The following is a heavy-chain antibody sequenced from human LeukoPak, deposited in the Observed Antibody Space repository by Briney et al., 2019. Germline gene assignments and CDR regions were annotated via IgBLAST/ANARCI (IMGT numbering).Heavy chain of an antibody. V-gene: IGHV3-48*03. J-gene: IGHJ3*02. CDR3: ARDAEYQLLYDAFDM. CDR2: ISSSGSTI. CDR1: GFTFSNYE. D-gene: IGHD2-2*01. Sequence: PGGSLRLSCAASGFTFSNYEMNWVRQAPGKGLEWVSYISSSGSTIYYADSVKGRFTISRDNPKNLLYLQMNSLRAEDTAVYYCARDAEYQLLYDAFDMWGQGTMATVSS.